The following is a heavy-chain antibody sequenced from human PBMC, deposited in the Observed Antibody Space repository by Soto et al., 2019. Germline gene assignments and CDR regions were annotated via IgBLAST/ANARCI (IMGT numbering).Heavy chain of an antibody. J-gene: IGHJ6*02. CDR1: GFTFSSYG. V-gene: IGHV3-33*01. Sequence: GGSLRLSCAASGFTFSSYGMHWVRQAPGKGLEWVAVIWYDGSNKYYADSVKGRFTISRDNSKNTLYLQMNSLRAEDTAVYYCARDFSSSWISYGMDVWGQGTTVTVSS. D-gene: IGHD6-13*01. CDR2: IWYDGSNK. CDR3: ARDFSSSWISYGMDV.